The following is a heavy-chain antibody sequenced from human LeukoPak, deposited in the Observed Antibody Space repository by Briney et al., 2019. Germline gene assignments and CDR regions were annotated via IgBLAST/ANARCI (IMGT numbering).Heavy chain of an antibody. D-gene: IGHD6-19*01. CDR1: GFPFSSYS. CDR3: ARASGSGWYPIDY. Sequence: GGSLRLSCAASGFPFSSYSMNWVRQAPGKGLEWVSSITSSSTYIYSADSVKGRFTISRDNAKNSPYLQMNSLRAEDTAVYYCARASGSGWYPIDYWGQGTLVTVSS. V-gene: IGHV3-21*01. J-gene: IGHJ4*02. CDR2: ITSSSTYI.